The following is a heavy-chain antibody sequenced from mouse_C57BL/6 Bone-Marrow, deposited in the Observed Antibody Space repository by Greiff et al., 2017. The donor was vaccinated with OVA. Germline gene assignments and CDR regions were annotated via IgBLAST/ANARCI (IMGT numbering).Heavy chain of an antibody. D-gene: IGHD2-5*01. Sequence: EVKLMESGGGLVQPKGSLKLSCAASGFSFNTYAMNWVRQAPGKGLEWVARIRSKSNNYATYYADSVKDRFTISRDDSESMLYLQMNNLKTEDTAMDYCVRHSKRDAMDYWGQGTSVTVSS. J-gene: IGHJ4*01. V-gene: IGHV10-1*01. CDR3: VRHSKRDAMDY. CDR1: GFSFNTYA. CDR2: IRSKSNNYAT.